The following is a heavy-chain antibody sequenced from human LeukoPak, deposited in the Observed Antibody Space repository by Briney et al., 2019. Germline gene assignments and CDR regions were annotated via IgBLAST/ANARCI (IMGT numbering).Heavy chain of an antibody. Sequence: GGSLRLSCAASGFTFSNYWMSWVRQAPGKGLEWVANIKQDGSEKYYVDSVKGRFTISRDNAKNSLYLQMNSLRAEDTAVYYCAKAGTGAFDIWGQGTMVTVSS. D-gene: IGHD6-13*01. CDR1: GFTFSNYW. CDR2: IKQDGSEK. CDR3: AKAGTGAFDI. J-gene: IGHJ3*02. V-gene: IGHV3-7*01.